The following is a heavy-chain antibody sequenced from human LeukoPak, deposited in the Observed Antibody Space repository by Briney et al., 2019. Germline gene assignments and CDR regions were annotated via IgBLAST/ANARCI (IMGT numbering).Heavy chain of an antibody. CDR3: ARGPSSQFRTDY. CDR1: GFTFSSYG. V-gene: IGHV3-48*01. J-gene: IGHJ4*02. Sequence: PGGSLRLSCAASGFTFSSYGMNWVRQAPGKGLEWVSYIGRSSSPIYYADSVKGRFTISRDNAKNSLYLQMNGLRAEDTAVYYCARGPSSQFRTDYWGQGTLVTVSS. D-gene: IGHD2-2*01. CDR2: IGRSSSPI.